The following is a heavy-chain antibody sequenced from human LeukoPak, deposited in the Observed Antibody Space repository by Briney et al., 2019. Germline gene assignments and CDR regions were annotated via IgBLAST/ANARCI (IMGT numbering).Heavy chain of an antibody. CDR1: GFTFSSYA. CDR2: ISGSGGGA. CDR3: AKVSKGGSTRWFDP. D-gene: IGHD2/OR15-2a*01. J-gene: IGHJ5*02. Sequence: GASLRLSCAASGFTFSSYAMSWVRQAPGKGLEWVSVISGSGGGASYADSVKGRFTISRDNSKNTLYPQMNSLRAEDTAVYYCAKVSKGGSTRWFDPWGQGTLVTVSS. V-gene: IGHV3-23*01.